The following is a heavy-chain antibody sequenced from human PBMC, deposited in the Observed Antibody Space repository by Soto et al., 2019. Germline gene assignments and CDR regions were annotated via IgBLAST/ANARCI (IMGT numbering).Heavy chain of an antibody. D-gene: IGHD2-2*01. CDR1: GGSINSGGYS. CDR3: ARVERTLSTPFAYGMDL. Sequence: QLQLQESGSGLVKPSQTLSLTCTVSGGSINSGGYSWIWIRQPPGKGLEWIGYIYHTGNTFYNPSLQSRVTISVDQSKNQFSLSLGSVTAADTAMYYCARVERTLSTPFAYGMDLWGQGTTVTVSS. V-gene: IGHV4-30-2*01. J-gene: IGHJ6*02. CDR2: IYHTGNT.